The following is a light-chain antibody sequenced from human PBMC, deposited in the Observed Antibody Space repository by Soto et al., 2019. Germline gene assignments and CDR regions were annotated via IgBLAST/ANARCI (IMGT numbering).Light chain of an antibody. CDR3: SSYTSSSTVV. CDR1: SSDVGGYNS. J-gene: IGLJ2*01. V-gene: IGLV2-14*01. Sequence: QSALTQPASVPGSPGQSITISCTGTSSDVGGYNSVSWYQQHPGKAPKLMIYDVSTRPSGVSNRFSGSKSGNTASLTISGLQAEDEADYHCSSYTSSSTVVFGGGTKLTVL. CDR2: DVS.